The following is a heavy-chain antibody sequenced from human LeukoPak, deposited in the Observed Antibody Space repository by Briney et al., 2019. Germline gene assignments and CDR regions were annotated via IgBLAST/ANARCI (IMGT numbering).Heavy chain of an antibody. CDR1: GYTFTSYG. Sequence: ASVKVSCKASGYTFTSYGISWVRQAPGQGLEWMGWISAYNGNTNYAQKLQGRVTMTTDTSTSTAYTELRSLRSDDMAVYYCARVEAGNLEVDDYWGQGTLVTVSS. CDR3: ARVEAGNLEVDDY. J-gene: IGHJ4*02. D-gene: IGHD4-23*01. CDR2: ISAYNGNT. V-gene: IGHV1-18*03.